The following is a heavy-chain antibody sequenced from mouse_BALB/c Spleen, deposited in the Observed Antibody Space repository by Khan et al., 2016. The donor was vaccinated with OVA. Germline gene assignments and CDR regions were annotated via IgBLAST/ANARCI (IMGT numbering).Heavy chain of an antibody. V-gene: IGHV1S29*02. CDR1: GYTFTDYI. J-gene: IGHJ3*01. CDR3: ARSGYGSFAY. CDR2: IYPNNGDT. D-gene: IGHD1-2*01. Sequence: VQLQQPGPELVKPGASVKISCRASGYTFTDYIMDWVKQSHGKSLEWIGYIYPNNGDTGYNQKFKTKATLTVDNSSSTAYMELRSLTSEDSAVYYGARSGYGSFAYWGQGTLVTVSA.